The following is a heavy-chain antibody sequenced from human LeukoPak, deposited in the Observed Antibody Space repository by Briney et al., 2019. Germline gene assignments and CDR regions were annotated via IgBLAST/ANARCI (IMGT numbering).Heavy chain of an antibody. D-gene: IGHD5-12*01. V-gene: IGHV1-69*13. J-gene: IGHJ4*02. CDR3: ASDKSELVDMMY. Sequence: SVKVSCKASGGTFSSYAISWVRQAPGQGLEWMGGIIPIFGTANYAQKFQGRVTITADESTSTAYMELSSLRSEDTAVYYCASDKSELVDMMYWGQGTLVTVSS. CDR1: GGTFSSYA. CDR2: IIPIFGTA.